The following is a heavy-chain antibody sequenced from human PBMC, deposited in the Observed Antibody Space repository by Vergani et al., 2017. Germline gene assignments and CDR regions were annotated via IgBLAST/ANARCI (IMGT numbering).Heavy chain of an antibody. CDR3: ARDGDNCDYVFDY. J-gene: IGHJ4*02. V-gene: IGHV3-66*02. CDR1: GFTVSSNY. Sequence: EVQLVESGGGLVQPGGSLRLSCAASGFTVSSNYMSWVRQAPGKGLEWVSVIYSGGSTYYADSVKGRFTISRDNSKNTLYLQMNSLRAEDTAVYYCARDGDNCDYVFDYWGQGTLVTVSS. D-gene: IGHD4-17*01. CDR2: IYSGGST.